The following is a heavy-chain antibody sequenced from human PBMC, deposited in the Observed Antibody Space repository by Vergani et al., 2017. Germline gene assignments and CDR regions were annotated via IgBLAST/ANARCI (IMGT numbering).Heavy chain of an antibody. Sequence: QVQLQESGPGLVKPSETLSLTCTVSGDSISSRNCYWGWIRQPPGKGLEWIGSLFYGATAYYNPSLESRVIISIVTSKNQFSLRLSSVTAADTAVYYCASKRGACRAAYCHSYDFWGPGTLVGVSS. CDR2: LFYGATA. CDR1: GDSISSRNCY. J-gene: IGHJ4*02. V-gene: IGHV4-39*01. D-gene: IGHD2-15*01. CDR3: ASKRGACRAAYCHSYDF.